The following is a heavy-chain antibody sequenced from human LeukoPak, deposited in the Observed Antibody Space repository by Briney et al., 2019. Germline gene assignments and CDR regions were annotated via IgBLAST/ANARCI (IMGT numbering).Heavy chain of an antibody. CDR2: VNQDGREK. CDR3: AKGRDYGDY. Sequence: GGSLRLSCAVSGFTFSSYWMTWVRQAPGKGLQWVANVNQDGREKYYMDSMKGRLNIYRDNTENSVFLQLTSLRPEDTGIYFCAKGRDYGDYWGQGTLVAVSS. CDR1: GFTFSSYW. J-gene: IGHJ4*02. V-gene: IGHV3-7*01.